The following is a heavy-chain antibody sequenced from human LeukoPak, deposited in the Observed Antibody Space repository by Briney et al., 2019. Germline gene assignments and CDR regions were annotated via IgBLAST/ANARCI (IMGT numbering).Heavy chain of an antibody. Sequence: GRSLRLSCAASAFPFSSYGMHWVRQAPGKGLEWVAVIWHDGSHKYYADSVTGRFTIPRDNSKNTLYLQMNSLRAEDTAIYYCASGVYSSGWYLDYWGQGTLVTVSS. CDR3: ASGVYSSGWYLDY. D-gene: IGHD6-19*01. V-gene: IGHV3-33*01. J-gene: IGHJ4*02. CDR2: IWHDGSHK. CDR1: AFPFSSYG.